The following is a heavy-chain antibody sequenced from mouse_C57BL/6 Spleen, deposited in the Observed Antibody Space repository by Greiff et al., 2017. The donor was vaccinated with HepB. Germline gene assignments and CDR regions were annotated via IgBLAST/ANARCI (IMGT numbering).Heavy chain of an antibody. CDR2: INPNNGGT. J-gene: IGHJ1*03. CDR3: ASRTGTGFLYWYFDV. Sequence: EVQLQQSGPELVKPGASVKISCKASGYTFTDYYMNWVKQSHGKSLEWIGDINPNNGGTSYNQKFKGKATLTVDKSSSTAYMELRSLTSEDSAVDYCASRTGTGFLYWYFDVWGTGTTVTVSS. D-gene: IGHD4-1*01. CDR1: GYTFTDYY. V-gene: IGHV1-26*01.